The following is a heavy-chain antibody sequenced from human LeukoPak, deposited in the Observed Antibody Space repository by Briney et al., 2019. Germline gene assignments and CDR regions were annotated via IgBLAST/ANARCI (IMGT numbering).Heavy chain of an antibody. D-gene: IGHD2-2*01. J-gene: IGHJ4*02. CDR1: GFTFSSYA. V-gene: IGHV3-66*01. Sequence: PGGSLRLSCAASGFTFSSYAMSWVRQAPGKGLEWVSVIYSGGSTYYADSVKGRFTISRDNSKNTLYLQMNSLRAEDTAVYYCAGDGSPYCSSTSCYAHWGQGTLVTVSS. CDR2: IYSGGST. CDR3: AGDGSPYCSSTSCYAH.